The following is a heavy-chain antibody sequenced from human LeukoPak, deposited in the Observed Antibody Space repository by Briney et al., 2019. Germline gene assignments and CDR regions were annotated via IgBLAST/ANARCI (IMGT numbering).Heavy chain of an antibody. Sequence: SETLSLTCSVSGGSISNNIYYWGWIRQPPGKGLEWIGNIYYSGSTYYNPSLKSRVIISVDTSKNQFSLKLSSVTAADTAVYYCARALPRRLRYFDWLLSAQGDAFDIWGQGTMVTVSS. CDR2: IYYSGST. J-gene: IGHJ3*02. D-gene: IGHD3-9*01. CDR3: ARALPRRLRYFDWLLSAQGDAFDI. CDR1: GGSISNNIYY. V-gene: IGHV4-39*07.